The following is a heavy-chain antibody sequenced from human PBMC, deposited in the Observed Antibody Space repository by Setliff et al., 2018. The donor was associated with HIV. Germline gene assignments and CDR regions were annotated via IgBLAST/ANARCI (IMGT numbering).Heavy chain of an antibody. CDR3: AACGASAYYYYYMDV. CDR1: GYTFTNYD. V-gene: IGHV1-69*10. Sequence: SVKVSCKASGYTFTNYDITWVRQAPGQGLQWVGGIIPFLNLTHYAQQFQGTVTITADKSTSTAYMEMTSLRFEDTAVYYCAACGASAYYYYYMDVWGAGTTVTVSS. CDR2: IIPFLNLT. D-gene: IGHD4-17*01. J-gene: IGHJ6*03.